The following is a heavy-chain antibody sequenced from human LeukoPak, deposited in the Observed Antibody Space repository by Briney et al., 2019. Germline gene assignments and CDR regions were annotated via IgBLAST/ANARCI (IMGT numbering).Heavy chain of an antibody. CDR2: IIPIFGTA. Sequence: SVKVSCKASGGTFSSYAISWVRQAPGQGLEWMGGIIPIFGTANYAQKFQGRVTITADESTSTAYMELSSLRSEDTAVYYCARVELAYCGGDCYSRWYYFDYWGQGTLVTVSS. V-gene: IGHV1-69*01. J-gene: IGHJ4*02. CDR3: ARVELAYCGGDCYSRWYYFDY. CDR1: GGTFSSYA. D-gene: IGHD2-21*02.